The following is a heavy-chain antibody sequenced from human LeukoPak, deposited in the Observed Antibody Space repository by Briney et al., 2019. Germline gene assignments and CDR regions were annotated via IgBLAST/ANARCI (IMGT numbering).Heavy chain of an antibody. CDR3: APSRGGGWFDP. CDR2: INPNSGGT. J-gene: IGHJ5*02. D-gene: IGHD3-16*01. CDR1: GYTFTGYY. Sequence: ASVKVSCKASGYTFTGYYMHWVRQAPGQGLEWMGWINPNSGGTNYAQKFQGRVTMTRDASISTAYMELSRLRSEDTAVYYCAPSRGGGWFDPWGQGTLVTVSS. V-gene: IGHV1-2*02.